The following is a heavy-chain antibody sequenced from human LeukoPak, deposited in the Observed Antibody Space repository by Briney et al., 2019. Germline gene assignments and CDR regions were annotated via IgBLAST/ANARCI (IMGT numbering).Heavy chain of an antibody. CDR2: INPNSGVT. V-gene: IGHV1-2*02. CDR1: GFTFTGYY. D-gene: IGHD3-10*01. CDR3: ARDLFNSVSGTYYNVGRVFNY. J-gene: IGHJ4*02. Sequence: GASVKVSCKASGFTFTGYYMHCVRQAPGQGLEWMGWINPNSGVTNYAPKFQGRVTMTRDTSITTAYMELTSLRSDDTAVYYCARDLFNSVSGTYYNVGRVFNYWGQGTLVTVSS.